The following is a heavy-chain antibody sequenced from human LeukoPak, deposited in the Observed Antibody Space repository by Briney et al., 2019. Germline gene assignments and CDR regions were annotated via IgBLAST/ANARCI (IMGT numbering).Heavy chain of an antibody. CDR2: IYPDDSDT. CDR3: ARRPAGAAGLFFDY. J-gene: IGHJ4*02. Sequence: GESLKISCKPSGYNFTTYWIAWVRQMPGKGLECMGIIYPDDSDTRYSPSFQGQVSISADKSINTAYLQWSSLKAPDTAMYYCARRPAGAAGLFFDYWGQGALVTVSS. V-gene: IGHV5-51*01. D-gene: IGHD6-19*01. CDR1: GYNFTTYW.